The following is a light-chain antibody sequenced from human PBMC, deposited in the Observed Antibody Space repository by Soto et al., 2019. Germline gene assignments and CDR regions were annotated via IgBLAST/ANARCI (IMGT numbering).Light chain of an antibody. CDR3: QQYGNSPIT. J-gene: IGKJ5*01. Sequence: DIVLTQSPATLSLSPGERATLSCGASQSVSSSRLAWHQQKPPLPPRLLIYAASSRATGIPDSFSGSGSGTDFTLTISRLEPEDFAVYYCQQYGNSPITFGQGTRLEI. CDR1: QSVSSSR. CDR2: AAS. V-gene: IGKV3D-20*01.